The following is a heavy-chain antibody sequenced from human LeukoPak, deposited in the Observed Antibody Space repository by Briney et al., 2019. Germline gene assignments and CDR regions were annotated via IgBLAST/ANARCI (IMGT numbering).Heavy chain of an antibody. Sequence: SGPTPVNPTQTLTLTCTFSGFSLSTSGVGVGWIRQPPGKALEWLALIYWNNDYRYSPSLKSRLTITKDTSKNQVVLKMTNMDPADTGTYFCAHYGDYRFLYYFDYWGQGALVTVSS. J-gene: IGHJ4*02. D-gene: IGHD4-17*01. CDR2: IYWNNDY. CDR1: GFSLSTSGVG. V-gene: IGHV2-5*01. CDR3: AHYGDYRFLYYFDY.